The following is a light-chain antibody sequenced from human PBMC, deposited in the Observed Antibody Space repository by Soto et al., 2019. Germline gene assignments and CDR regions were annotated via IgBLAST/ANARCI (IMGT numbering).Light chain of an antibody. CDR1: NIGSKS. J-gene: IGLJ2*01. CDR2: YDS. CDR3: QVWDSSSDKAV. V-gene: IGLV3-21*04. Sequence: SYELTQPPSVSVAPGKTARITCGGNNIGSKSVHWYQQKPGQAPVLVIYYDSDRPSGIPERFSGSNSGNTATLTISRVEAGDEDDYYCQVWDSSSDKAVFGGGTKLAVL.